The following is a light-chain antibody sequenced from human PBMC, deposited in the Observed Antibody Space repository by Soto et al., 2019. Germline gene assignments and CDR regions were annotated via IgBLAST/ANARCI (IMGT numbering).Light chain of an antibody. CDR2: GNS. J-gene: IGLJ1*01. V-gene: IGLV1-40*01. CDR3: QSYDTSLSGSYV. CDR1: TSNIGAGYD. Sequence: SVLTQPPSVSGAPGQRVTFSCTGSTSNIGAGYDVHWYQQLPGTSPKLLIFGNSNRPSGVPDRFSAPRSGSSASLAITGLQAEDEADYYCQSYDTSLSGSYVFGSGTKVTVL.